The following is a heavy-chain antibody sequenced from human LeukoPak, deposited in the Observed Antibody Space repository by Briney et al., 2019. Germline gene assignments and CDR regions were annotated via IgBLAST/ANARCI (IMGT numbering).Heavy chain of an antibody. D-gene: IGHD2-2*01. V-gene: IGHV4-39*01. CDR2: INYRGST. Sequence: SETLSLTCTVSGGSISNSDYYWDWIRQPPGKGLEWIGSINYRGSTYYNPSLESRVTISVDTSKNQFSLKLSSVTAADTAVYYCARGGISTSFYYYYYYMDVWGKGTTVTVSS. CDR1: GGSISNSDYY. J-gene: IGHJ6*03. CDR3: ARGGISTSFYYYYYYMDV.